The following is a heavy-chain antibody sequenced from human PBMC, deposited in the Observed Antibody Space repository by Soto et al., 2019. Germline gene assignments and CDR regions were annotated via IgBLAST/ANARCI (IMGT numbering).Heavy chain of an antibody. CDR2: IYYSGST. V-gene: IGHV4-30-4*01. CDR1: GGSISSGDYY. CDR3: ARLTPGYSSGWFIDY. J-gene: IGHJ4*02. Sequence: QVQLQESGPGLVKPSQTLSLTCTVSGGSISSGDYYWSWIRQPPEKGLEWIGYIYYSGSTYYNPSLNGRVTISVDTSKTQFSLKLSSVTAAGTAVYYCARLTPGYSSGWFIDYWGQGTLVTVSS. D-gene: IGHD6-19*01.